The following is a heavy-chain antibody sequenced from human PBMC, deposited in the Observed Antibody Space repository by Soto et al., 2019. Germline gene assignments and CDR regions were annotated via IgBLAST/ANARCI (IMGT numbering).Heavy chain of an antibody. CDR2: ISAYNGNT. CDR1: GYTFTSYG. V-gene: IGHV1-18*01. CDR3: ARERVATPPDLFRYGMDV. D-gene: IGHD5-12*01. Sequence: QVQLVQSGAEVKKPGASVKVSCKASGYTFTSYGISWVRQAPGQGLEWMGWISAYNGNTNYAQKLQGRVTMTTDTATSTAYMELGRLRSDDPAVYYGARERVATPPDLFRYGMDVGGQGPTVTVPS. J-gene: IGHJ6*02.